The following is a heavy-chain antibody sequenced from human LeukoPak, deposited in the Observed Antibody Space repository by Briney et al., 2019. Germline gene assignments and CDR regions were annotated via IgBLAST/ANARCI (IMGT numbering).Heavy chain of an antibody. Sequence: GESLKISCKGSGYIFTTYWIAWVRQMPGKGLEWMGVIYPGESETRYSPSFQGQVTISVDKSITTAYLQLSSLKASDTAIYYCARRRFGDFLVDYWGQGTLVTVSS. D-gene: IGHD3-10*01. J-gene: IGHJ4*02. V-gene: IGHV5-51*01. CDR3: ARRRFGDFLVDY. CDR1: GYIFTTYW. CDR2: IYPGESET.